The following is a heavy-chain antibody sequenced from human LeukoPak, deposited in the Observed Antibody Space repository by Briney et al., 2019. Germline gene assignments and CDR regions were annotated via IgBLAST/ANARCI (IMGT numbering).Heavy chain of an antibody. CDR2: INPNSGGT. CDR1: GYSFTDYY. CDR3: ARADRLHGGPYLIGP. V-gene: IGHV1-2*02. Sequence: ASVKVSCKTSGYSFTDYYMYWVRQAPGQGLEWMVWINPNSGGTSAAQKFQGRVTMTRDTSITTVYMEVSWLTSDDTAIYYCARADRLHGGPYLIGPWGQGTLVTVSS. D-gene: IGHD2-21*01. J-gene: IGHJ5*02.